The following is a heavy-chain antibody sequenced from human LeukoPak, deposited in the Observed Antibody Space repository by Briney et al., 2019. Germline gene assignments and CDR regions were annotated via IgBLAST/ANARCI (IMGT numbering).Heavy chain of an antibody. CDR3: AKLVDTAMVTSDY. V-gene: IGHV3-30*18. J-gene: IGHJ4*02. CDR2: ISYDGSNK. Sequence: PGGSLRLSCAASGFTFSSYGMHWVRQAPGKGLEWVAVISYDGSNKYYADSVRGRFTISRDNSKNTLYLQMNSLRAEDTAVYYCAKLVDTAMVTSDYWGQGTLVTVSS. CDR1: GFTFSSYG. D-gene: IGHD5-18*01.